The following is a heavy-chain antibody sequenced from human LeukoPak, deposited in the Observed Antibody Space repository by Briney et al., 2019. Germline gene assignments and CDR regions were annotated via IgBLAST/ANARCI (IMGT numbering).Heavy chain of an antibody. D-gene: IGHD2-15*01. Sequence: GGSLRLSCAASGFTFSSYAMSWVRQAPGKGLEWVSYISSSSSTIYYADSVKGRFTISRDNAKNSLYLQMNSLRDEDTAVYYCARDGEIGYCSGGSCYWNDAFDIWGQGTMVTVSS. CDR2: ISSSSSTI. J-gene: IGHJ3*02. V-gene: IGHV3-48*02. CDR3: ARDGEIGYCSGGSCYWNDAFDI. CDR1: GFTFSSYA.